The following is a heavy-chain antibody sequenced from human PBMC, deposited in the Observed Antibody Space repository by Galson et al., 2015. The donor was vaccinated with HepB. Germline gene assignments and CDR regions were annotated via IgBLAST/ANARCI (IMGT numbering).Heavy chain of an antibody. D-gene: IGHD2-21*01. CDR1: GFTFGDYD. Sequence: SLRLSCAASGFTFGDYDVSWSRQAPGKGLEWVGFIRSNTYGGTTGYAASVRGRFSISRHDSKNIAYLEMDNLRTEDSAIYYCSLLVGAPGDGSHFDFWGPGSLVTVSS. J-gene: IGHJ4*02. V-gene: IGHV3-49*03. CDR2: IRSNTYGGTT. CDR3: SLLVGAPGDGSHFDF.